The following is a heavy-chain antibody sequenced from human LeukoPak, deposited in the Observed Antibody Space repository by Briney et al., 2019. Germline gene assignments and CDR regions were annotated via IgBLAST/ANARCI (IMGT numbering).Heavy chain of an antibody. CDR2: ISYDGSNK. CDR3: AKDFKASFDP. V-gene: IGHV3-30*18. CDR1: GFTFSSYG. Sequence: PGGSLRLSCAASGFTFSSYGMHWVRQAPGKGLEWVAVISYDGSNKYYADSVKGRFTISRDNSKNTLYLQMNSLRAEDTAVYYCAKDFKASFDPWGQGTLVTVSS. J-gene: IGHJ5*02.